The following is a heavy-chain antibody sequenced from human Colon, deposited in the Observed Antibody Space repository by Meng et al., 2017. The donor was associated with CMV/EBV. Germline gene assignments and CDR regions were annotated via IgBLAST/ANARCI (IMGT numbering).Heavy chain of an antibody. J-gene: IGHJ3*02. D-gene: IGHD5-24*01. CDR1: GFTFSSYW. V-gene: IGHV3-74*01. Sequence: GGSLRLSCAASGFTFSSYWMHWVRQAPGKGLVWVSRINSDGSSTSYADSVKGRFTISRDNAKNTLYLQMNSLRAEDTAVYYCVRRADGPWDAFDIWGQGTVVTVSS. CDR3: VRRADGPWDAFDI. CDR2: INSDGSST.